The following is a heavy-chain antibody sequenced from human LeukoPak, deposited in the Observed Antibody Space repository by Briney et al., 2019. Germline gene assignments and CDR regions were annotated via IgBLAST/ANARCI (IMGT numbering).Heavy chain of an antibody. CDR3: ARFPLTATAGDAFDI. J-gene: IGHJ3*02. V-gene: IGHV5-51*01. D-gene: IGHD6-13*01. CDR1: GYSFTNYW. CDR2: IYPGDSDS. Sequence: GESLKISCKGSGYSFTNYWIGWVRQMPGKGLEWMGIIYPGDSDSRNSPSFQGQVTISVDKSISTAYLQWSSLKASDTAMYYCARFPLTATAGDAFDIWGQGTMVIVSS.